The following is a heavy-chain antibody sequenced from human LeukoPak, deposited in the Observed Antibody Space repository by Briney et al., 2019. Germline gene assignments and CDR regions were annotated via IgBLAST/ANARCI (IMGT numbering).Heavy chain of an antibody. CDR3: ARLDYGSNLYYYYYYMDV. CDR1: GGSISSSSYY. J-gene: IGHJ6*03. CDR2: IYYSGST. Sequence: SETLSLTCTVSGGSISSSSYYWGWIRQPPGKGLEWIGSIYYSGSTYYNPSLKSRVTISVNTSKNQFSLKLSSVTAADTAVYYCARLDYGSNLYYYYYYMDVWGKGTTVTVSS. D-gene: IGHD4/OR15-4a*01. V-gene: IGHV4-39*01.